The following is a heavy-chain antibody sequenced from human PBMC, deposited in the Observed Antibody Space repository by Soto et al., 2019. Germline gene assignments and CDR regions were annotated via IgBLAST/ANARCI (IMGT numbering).Heavy chain of an antibody. CDR2: MNPNTGGA. CDR1: GYNFNGYY. D-gene: IGHD6-19*01. Sequence: QVNLVQSGAEVKKPGASVKVSCKASGYNFNGYYIHWVRQAPGQGLEWMGWMNPNTGGANYAQKFQGKVIMTTDTSISTAYLDLRSLTSDATAGYYCAKVNATIGSKQWLGQTKHQALDYGGQGTLVTVSS. CDR3: AKVNATIGSKQWLGQTKHQALDY. J-gene: IGHJ4*02. V-gene: IGHV1-2*02.